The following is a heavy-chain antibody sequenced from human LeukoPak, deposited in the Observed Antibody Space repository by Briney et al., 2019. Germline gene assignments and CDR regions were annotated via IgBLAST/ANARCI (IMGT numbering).Heavy chain of an antibody. J-gene: IGHJ4*02. V-gene: IGHV4-59*01. CDR2: ISFSGGA. CDR3: ARGGYEARSSYFDS. Sequence: SGTLSLTCTVSGGAISNDYCGWGRQRPGEGLEWGGDISFSGGADHNPSLKSRVPISVDTSPNPFPLRLSSVTAADPAVYYCARGGYEARSSYFDSWGQGTLVTVSS. CDR1: GGAISNDY. D-gene: IGHD5-12*01.